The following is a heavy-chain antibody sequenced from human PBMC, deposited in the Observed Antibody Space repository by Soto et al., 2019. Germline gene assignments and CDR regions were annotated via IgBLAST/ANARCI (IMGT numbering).Heavy chain of an antibody. CDR2: IIPIFGTA. D-gene: IGHD2-8*01. CDR1: EGTFIIYG. Sequence: SVNVSCKDSEGTFIIYGSRWVRQAPGQGLEWMGGIIPIFGTANYAQKFQGRVTITADESTSTAYMELSSLRSEDTAVYYCARTHIVPRGYCGMDVWGQGTTVTVSS. J-gene: IGHJ6*02. V-gene: IGHV1-69*13. CDR3: ARTHIVPRGYCGMDV.